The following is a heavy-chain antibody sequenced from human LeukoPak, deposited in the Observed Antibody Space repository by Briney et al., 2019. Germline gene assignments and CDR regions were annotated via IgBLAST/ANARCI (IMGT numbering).Heavy chain of an antibody. CDR1: GYTFTGYY. V-gene: IGHV1-2*02. CDR2: INPYTGGT. D-gene: IGHD2-2*01. Sequence: GASVKVSCKASGYTFTGYYMHWVRQAPGQGLEWMGWINPYTGGTNYTLRFQGRVTMTRDTSISTAYMELRSLRSDDTAVYFCARDRTTAQVPVRDAFDVWGQGTMVSVSS. CDR3: ARDRTTAQVPVRDAFDV. J-gene: IGHJ3*01.